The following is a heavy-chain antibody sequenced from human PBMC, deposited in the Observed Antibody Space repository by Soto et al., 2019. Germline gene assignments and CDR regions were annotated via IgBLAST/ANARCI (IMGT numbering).Heavy chain of an antibody. Sequence: QVQLQESGPGLVKPSQTLSLTCTVSGGSISSGDYYWSWIRQPPGKGLEWIGYILYSGTTNYNPSLESRLPISVDTSKHQFSLKLTSVTAADTAVYYCARNGALDYWGRGTLVTVSS. CDR1: GGSISSGDYY. V-gene: IGHV4-30-4*01. D-gene: IGHD2-8*01. J-gene: IGHJ4*02. CDR2: ILYSGTT. CDR3: ARNGALDY.